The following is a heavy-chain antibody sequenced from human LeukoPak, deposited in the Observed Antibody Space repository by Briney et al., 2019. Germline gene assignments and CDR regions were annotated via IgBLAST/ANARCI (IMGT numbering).Heavy chain of an antibody. V-gene: IGHV4-34*01. J-gene: IGHJ4*02. CDR2: INHSGST. CDR1: GGSFSGYY. Sequence: SETLSLTCAVYGGSFSGYYWSWIRQPPGKGLEWIGGINHSGSTNYNPSLKSRVTISVDTSKNQFSLKLSSVTAADTAVYYCARVDIVVVPAASDYWGQGTLVTVSS. D-gene: IGHD2-2*01. CDR3: ARVDIVVVPAASDY.